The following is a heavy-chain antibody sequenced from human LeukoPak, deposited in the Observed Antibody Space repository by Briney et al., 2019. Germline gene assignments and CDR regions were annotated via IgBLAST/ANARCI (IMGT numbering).Heavy chain of an antibody. CDR1: GGTFSSYA. CDR2: IIPIFGTA. J-gene: IGHJ6*03. D-gene: IGHD6-6*01. CDR3: ARDDEARPYYYYYYMDV. V-gene: IGHV1-69*13. Sequence: GASVKVSCKASGGTFSSYAISWVRQAPGQGLEWMGGIIPIFGTANYAQKFQGRVTITADESTSTAYMELSSLRSEDTAVYYCARDDEARPYYYYYYMDVWGKGTTVLVSS.